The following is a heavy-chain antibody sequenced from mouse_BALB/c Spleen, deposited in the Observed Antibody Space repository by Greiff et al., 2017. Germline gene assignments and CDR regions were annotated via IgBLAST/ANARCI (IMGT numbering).Heavy chain of an antibody. Sequence: EVQVVESGGGLVQPGGSLRLSCATSGFTFTDYYMSWVRQPPGKALEWLGFIRNKANGYTTEYSASVKGRFTISRDNSQSILYLQMNTLRAEDSATYYCARDRGYYHFDYWGQGTTLTVSS. D-gene: IGHD2-3*01. CDR2: IRNKANGYTT. J-gene: IGHJ2*01. CDR3: ARDRGYYHFDY. V-gene: IGHV7-3*02. CDR1: GFTFTDYY.